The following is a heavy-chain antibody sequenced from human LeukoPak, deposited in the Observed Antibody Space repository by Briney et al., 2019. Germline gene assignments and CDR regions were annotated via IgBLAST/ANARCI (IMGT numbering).Heavy chain of an antibody. V-gene: IGHV3-23*01. CDR3: AKSYDSSGYSPISY. D-gene: IGHD3-22*01. J-gene: IGHJ4*02. CDR2: ISSTGGTT. Sequence: GGSLRLSCAASGITFSSYGMSWVRQAPGKGLEWVSSISSTGGTTYYADSVKGRFTISRDNSKNTLYLQMNSLRAEDTAAYYCAKSYDSSGYSPISYWGQGTLVTVSS. CDR1: GITFSSYG.